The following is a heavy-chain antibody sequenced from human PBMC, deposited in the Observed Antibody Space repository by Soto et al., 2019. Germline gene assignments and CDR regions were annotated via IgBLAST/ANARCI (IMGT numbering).Heavy chain of an antibody. Sequence: PSETLSLTCAVYGGSFSGYYWSWIRQRPGKGLEWIGEINHSGSTNYNPSLKSRVTISVDTSKNQFSLKLSSVTAADTAVYYCARLQWELLRYYYYGMDVWGQGTTVTVSS. D-gene: IGHD1-26*01. CDR1: GGSFSGYY. V-gene: IGHV4-34*01. J-gene: IGHJ6*02. CDR2: INHSGST. CDR3: ARLQWELLRYYYYGMDV.